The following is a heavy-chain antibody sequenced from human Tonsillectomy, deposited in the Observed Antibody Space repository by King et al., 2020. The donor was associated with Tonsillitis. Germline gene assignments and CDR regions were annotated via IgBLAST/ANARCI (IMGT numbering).Heavy chain of an antibody. Sequence: MQLQESGPGLVKPSETLSLTCTVSGGSISSSTNYWGWIRQPPGKGLEWIANVFYTGNTYYNPSLENRVTISVDTSKNQFSLKLSSVTAADTAVYYCARGDWGILFDFWGQGTLVTVSS. CDR2: VFYTGNT. CDR1: GGSISSSTNY. V-gene: IGHV4-39*01. J-gene: IGHJ4*02. D-gene: IGHD3/OR15-3a*01. CDR3: ARGDWGILFDF.